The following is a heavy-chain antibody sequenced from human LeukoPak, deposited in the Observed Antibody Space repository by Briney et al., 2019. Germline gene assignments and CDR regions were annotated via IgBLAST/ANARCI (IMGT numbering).Heavy chain of an antibody. Sequence: GGSLRLSCAASGFTFDDYAMHWVRQAPGKGLEWVSLISGDGDSTYYADSVKGRFTISRDNSKNSLYLQMNSLRTEDTALYYCAKDIFLAAAGDYYYGMDVWGQGTTVTVSS. D-gene: IGHD6-13*01. V-gene: IGHV3-43*02. CDR2: ISGDGDST. J-gene: IGHJ6*02. CDR1: GFTFDDYA. CDR3: AKDIFLAAAGDYYYGMDV.